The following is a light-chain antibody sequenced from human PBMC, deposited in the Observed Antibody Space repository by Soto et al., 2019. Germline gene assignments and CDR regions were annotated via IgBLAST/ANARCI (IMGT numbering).Light chain of an antibody. J-gene: IGLJ1*01. V-gene: IGLV2-11*01. CDR3: CSSAGTYTYV. CDR1: NSNLGDYNY. Sequence: QSALTPPRSFSGSPGQSAAISCTGTNSNLGDYNYVSWYQQHPGKAPKLMISDGSKRPSGVPDRFSGSKSGNTASLTISGLQAEDEAYYYCCSSAGTYTYVFGTGTKLTVL. CDR2: DGS.